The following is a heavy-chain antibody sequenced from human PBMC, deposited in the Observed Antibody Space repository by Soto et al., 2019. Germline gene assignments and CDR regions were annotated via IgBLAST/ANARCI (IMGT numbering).Heavy chain of an antibody. D-gene: IGHD4-17*01. V-gene: IGHV3-15*01. Sequence: EVQLVESGGGLVKPGGSLRLSCAASGFTFSNAWMSWVRQAPGKGLEWVGRIKSKTDGGTTDYAAPVKGGFTISRDDSKNTLYLQMNSLKTEDTAVYYCTTRGSTVVTKGVEIVDYWGQGTLVTVSS. CDR2: IKSKTDGGTT. J-gene: IGHJ4*02. CDR3: TTRGSTVVTKGVEIVDY. CDR1: GFTFSNAW.